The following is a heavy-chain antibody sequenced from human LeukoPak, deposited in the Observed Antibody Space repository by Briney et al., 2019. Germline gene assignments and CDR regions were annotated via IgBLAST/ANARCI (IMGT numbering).Heavy chain of an antibody. CDR3: AREPPVAVAGPDY. D-gene: IGHD6-19*01. V-gene: IGHV4-4*07. CDR2: IYTSGST. CDR1: GGSISSYY. Sequence: PSQTLSLTCTVAGGSISSYYWSWVRQPAGNGLEWIGRIYTSGSTHYNPSLKSRVTISVDKSKNQFSLKLSSVTAADTAVYYCAREPPVAVAGPDYWGQGTLVTVSS. J-gene: IGHJ4*02.